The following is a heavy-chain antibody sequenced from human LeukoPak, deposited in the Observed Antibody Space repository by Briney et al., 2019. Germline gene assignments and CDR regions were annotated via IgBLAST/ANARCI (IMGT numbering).Heavy chain of an antibody. V-gene: IGHV1-69*05. J-gene: IGHJ3*02. CDR2: IIPIFGTA. CDR3: ARHALDAFDI. Sequence: SVRVSCKASGGTFSSYAISWVRQARGQGLEWMGGIIPIFGTANYAQKFQGRVTVTTDESTSTAYMELSSLRSEDTAVYYCARHALDAFDIWGQGTMVTVSS. CDR1: GGTFSSYA.